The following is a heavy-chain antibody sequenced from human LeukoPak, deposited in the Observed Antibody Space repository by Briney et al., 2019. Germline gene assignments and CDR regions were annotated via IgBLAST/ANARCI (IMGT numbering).Heavy chain of an antibody. CDR1: GCTFTNYA. CDR2: INAGNGNT. V-gene: IGHV1-3*03. Sequence: ASVKVSCKASGCTFTNYAMHWVRQAPGQRLEWMGWINAGNGNTEYSQEFQGRVTITRDTSANTAYMELSSLRSEDMAVYYCARGLSLIVATTIFDYWGQGTLVTVSS. D-gene: IGHD5-12*01. J-gene: IGHJ4*02. CDR3: ARGLSLIVATTIFDY.